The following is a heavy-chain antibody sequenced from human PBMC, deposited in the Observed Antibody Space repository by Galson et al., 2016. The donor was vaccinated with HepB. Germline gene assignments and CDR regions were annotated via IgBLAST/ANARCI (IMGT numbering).Heavy chain of an antibody. V-gene: IGHV3-66*01. CDR3: ARNRHCSGGSCYGA. Sequence: SLRLSCAASGFTVSNNYMRWVRQAPGKGLEWVSLISSSGSTYYADSVKGRFTISRDSSKNTLYLQMNSLRAEDTAVYYCARNRHCSGGSCYGAWGQGTLVTVSS. CDR2: ISSSGST. CDR1: GFTVSNNY. J-gene: IGHJ5*02. D-gene: IGHD2-15*01.